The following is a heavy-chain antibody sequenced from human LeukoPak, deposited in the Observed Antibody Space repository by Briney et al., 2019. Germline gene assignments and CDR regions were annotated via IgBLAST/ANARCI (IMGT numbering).Heavy chain of an antibody. CDR1: GYTFTSYD. J-gene: IGHJ5*02. D-gene: IGHD3-10*01. CDR2: VNPNSGNT. Sequence: ASVKVSCKASGYTFTSYDINWVRQATGQGLKCMGWVNPNSGNTGYAQKFQGRVTMTRNTSISTAYMELSSLRSEDTAVYYCARGVEGLLWFGELFGNNWFDPWGQGTLVTVSS. V-gene: IGHV1-8*01. CDR3: ARGVEGLLWFGELFGNNWFDP.